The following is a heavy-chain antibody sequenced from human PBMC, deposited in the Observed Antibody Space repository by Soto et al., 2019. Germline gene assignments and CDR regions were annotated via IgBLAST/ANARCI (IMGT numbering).Heavy chain of an antibody. D-gene: IGHD3-3*01. CDR1: GFTFSSYW. CDR3: ARDYDFWPVMDV. Sequence: GGSLRLSCAASGFTFSSYWMHWVRQAPGKGLVWFSRINSDGSSTSYADSVKCLFTISRDNAKNTLYLQMNSLRAEDAAVYYGARDYDFWPVMDVWGQGTTVTVSS. J-gene: IGHJ6*02. V-gene: IGHV3-74*01. CDR2: INSDGSST.